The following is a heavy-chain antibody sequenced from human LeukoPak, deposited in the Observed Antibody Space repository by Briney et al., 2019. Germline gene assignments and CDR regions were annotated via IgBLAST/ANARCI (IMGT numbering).Heavy chain of an antibody. Sequence: ASVKVSCKASGYTFTSYDINWVRQATGQGLEWMGWMNPNSGNTGYAQKFQGRVTMTRNTSINTAYMGLSSLRSEDTAVYYCAREVAAGWFDPWGQGTLVTVSS. CDR2: MNPNSGNT. V-gene: IGHV1-8*01. D-gene: IGHD6-13*01. CDR1: GYTFTSYD. J-gene: IGHJ5*02. CDR3: AREVAAGWFDP.